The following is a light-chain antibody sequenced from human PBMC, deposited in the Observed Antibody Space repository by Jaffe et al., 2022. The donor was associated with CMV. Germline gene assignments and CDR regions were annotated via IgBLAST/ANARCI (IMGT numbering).Light chain of an antibody. J-gene: IGKJ3*01. Sequence: EIVLKQFPATLSLSPGERATLFCRASQSVSTYLAWYQQKPGQAPRLLIYDASNRATGIPARFSGSGSGTDFTLTISSLEPEDFAVYYCQQRRSWPPFTFGPGTKVDLK. V-gene: IGKV3-11*01. CDR2: DAS. CDR3: QQRRSWPPFT. CDR1: QSVSTY.